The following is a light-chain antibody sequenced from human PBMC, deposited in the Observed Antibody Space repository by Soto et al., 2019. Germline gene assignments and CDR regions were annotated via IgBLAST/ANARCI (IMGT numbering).Light chain of an antibody. CDR2: GVS. CDR3: CSYEDTDTWV. V-gene: IGLV2-11*01. J-gene: IGLJ3*02. CDR1: NSDVGGYNY. Sequence: QSALTQPRSVSGSPGQSVTISCTGTNSDVGGYNYVSWYQQYPGKAPKLMISGVSERPSGVPDRFSGSKSGNTASLTISGLQAEDEADYYCCSYEDTDTWVFGGGTKLTVL.